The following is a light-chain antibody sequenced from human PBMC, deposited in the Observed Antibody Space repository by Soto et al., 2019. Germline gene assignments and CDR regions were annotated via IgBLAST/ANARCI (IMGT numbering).Light chain of an antibody. V-gene: IGKV3-20*01. CDR3: QQYGSSPLT. J-gene: IGKJ4*01. CDR2: GAS. Sequence: EIVLTQSPGTLSLPPGERATLSCRASQSVANSYLAWYQHKPGQAPRLLIFGASRRATGIPDRFSGSGSGTDFTLTIGRLEPEDFAVYFCQQYGSSPLTFGGGTKVEI. CDR1: QSVANSY.